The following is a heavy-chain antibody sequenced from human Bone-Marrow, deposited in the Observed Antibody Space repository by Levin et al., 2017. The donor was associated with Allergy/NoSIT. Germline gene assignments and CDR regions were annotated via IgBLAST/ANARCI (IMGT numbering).Heavy chain of an antibody. CDR3: AREASRQQLGRFDY. J-gene: IGHJ4*02. Sequence: GASVKVSCKASGYTFTSYGISWVRQAPGQGLEWMGWISAYNGNTNYAQKLQGRVTMTTDTSTSTAYMELRSLRSDDTAVYYCAREASRQQLGRFDYWGQGTLVTVSS. V-gene: IGHV1-18*01. D-gene: IGHD6-13*01. CDR1: GYTFTSYG. CDR2: ISAYNGNT.